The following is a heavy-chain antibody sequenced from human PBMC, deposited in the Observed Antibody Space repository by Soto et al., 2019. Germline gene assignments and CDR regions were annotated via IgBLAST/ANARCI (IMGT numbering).Heavy chain of an antibody. J-gene: IGHJ6*02. D-gene: IGHD5-18*01. Sequence: GGSLRLSCAASGFTFSSYGMHWVRQAPGKGLEWVAVISYDGSNKYYADSVKGRFTISRDNSKNTLYLQMNSLRAEDTAVYYCAKVGGSYTAMVIYGIYGMDVWGQGTTVTVSS. V-gene: IGHV3-30*18. CDR1: GFTFSSYG. CDR2: ISYDGSNK. CDR3: AKVGGSYTAMVIYGIYGMDV.